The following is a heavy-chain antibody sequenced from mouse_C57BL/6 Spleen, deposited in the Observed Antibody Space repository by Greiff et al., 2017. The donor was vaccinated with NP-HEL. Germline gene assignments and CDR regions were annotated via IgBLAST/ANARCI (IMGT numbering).Heavy chain of an antibody. V-gene: IGHV1-50*01. CDR3: ARRLYGSPTYYAMDY. J-gene: IGHJ4*01. CDR1: GYTFTSYW. Sequence: QVQLQQPGAELVKPGASVKLSCKASGYTFTSYWMQWVKQRPGQGLEWIGEIDPSDSYTNYNQKFKGKATLTVDTSSSTAYMQLSSLTSEDSAVDYCARRLYGSPTYYAMDYWGQGTSVTVSS. CDR2: IDPSDSYT. D-gene: IGHD1-1*01.